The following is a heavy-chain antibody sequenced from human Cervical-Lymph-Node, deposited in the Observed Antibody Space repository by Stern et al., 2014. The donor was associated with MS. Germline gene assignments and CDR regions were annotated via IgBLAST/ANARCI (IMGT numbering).Heavy chain of an antibody. Sequence: VQLVESGAAMSQPGASVKISCEASGYTFTSYYIHWVRQPLGQGLEWVALFSPSGSRTTYAQRLQGRVTVTGNTSTSTVYMELTGLKSEDTAVYYCARVLSLATSDSWGQGTLVVVSS. D-gene: IGHD1-1*01. CDR3: ARVLSLATSDS. CDR1: GYTFTSYY. V-gene: IGHV1-46*01. J-gene: IGHJ4*02. CDR2: FSPSGSRT.